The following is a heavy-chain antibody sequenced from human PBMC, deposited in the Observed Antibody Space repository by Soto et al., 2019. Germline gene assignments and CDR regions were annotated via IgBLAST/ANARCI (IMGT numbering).Heavy chain of an antibody. J-gene: IGHJ6*02. CDR3: ARSPDGYYYYGMDV. Sequence: QVQLVQSGAEVKKPGASVKVSCKASGYNFTSYDINWVRKATGQGLEWMGWMNPNSGNTGYAQKFQDRVTMNRNTSISTAYMELSSLRSEDTAVYYCARSPDGYYYYGMDVWGQGTTVTVSS. V-gene: IGHV1-8*01. CDR2: MNPNSGNT. CDR1: GYNFTSYD.